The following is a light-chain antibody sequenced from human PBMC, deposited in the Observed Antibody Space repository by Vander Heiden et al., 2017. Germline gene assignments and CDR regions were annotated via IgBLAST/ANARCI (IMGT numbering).Light chain of an antibody. J-gene: IGKJ1*01. Sequence: IVLPQSPGTLSLSPGERVTLSCRASQRVSSSYLAWYQQKPGQAPRHLIYGASSRATGIPDRFSGSGSGTDFTLTISRLEPEDFAVYYCQQYGSSPWAFGQGTKVEIK. CDR2: GAS. V-gene: IGKV3-20*01. CDR3: QQYGSSPWA. CDR1: QRVSSSY.